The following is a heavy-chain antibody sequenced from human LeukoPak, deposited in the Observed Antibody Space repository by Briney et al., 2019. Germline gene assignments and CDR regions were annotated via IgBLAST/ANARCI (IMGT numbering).Heavy chain of an antibody. J-gene: IGHJ4*02. Sequence: GGSLRLSCAASGITFSSYAMTWVRQAPGKGLEWVSSISGSGGSTNYADSVKGRLTVSRDNSRNMLYLEMNSLRAEDTAVYYCAKFQANYYDSSGYGCFDYWGQGVLVTVSS. CDR3: AKFQANYYDSSGYGCFDY. V-gene: IGHV3-23*01. CDR1: GITFSSYA. CDR2: ISGSGGST. D-gene: IGHD3-22*01.